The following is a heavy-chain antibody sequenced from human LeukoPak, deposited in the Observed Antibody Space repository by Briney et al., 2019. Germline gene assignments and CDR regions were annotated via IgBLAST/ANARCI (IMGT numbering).Heavy chain of an antibody. V-gene: IGHV1-58*02. Sequence: SVKVSCKASGFTFTSSAMQWVRQARGQRLEWIGWIVVGSGNTNYAQKFQERVTITRDMSTSTAYMELSSLRSEDPAVYYCAADPDSSGGYGGGDYWGQGTLVTVSS. D-gene: IGHD6-19*01. CDR3: AADPDSSGGYGGGDY. CDR1: GFTFTSSA. J-gene: IGHJ4*02. CDR2: IVVGSGNT.